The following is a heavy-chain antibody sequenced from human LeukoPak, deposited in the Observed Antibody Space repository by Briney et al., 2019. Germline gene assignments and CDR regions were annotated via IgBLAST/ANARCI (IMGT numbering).Heavy chain of an antibody. D-gene: IGHD2-2*01. CDR1: GGSISSSSYY. V-gene: IGHV4-39*07. CDR2: IYTSGST. J-gene: IGHJ4*02. CDR3: ARGYCSSTSCQSGDY. Sequence: PSETLSLTCTVSGGSISSSSYYWGWIRQPPGKGLEWIGRIYTSGSTNYNPSLKSRVTISVDTSKNQFSLKLSSVTAADTAVYYCARGYCSSTSCQSGDYWGQGTLVTVSS.